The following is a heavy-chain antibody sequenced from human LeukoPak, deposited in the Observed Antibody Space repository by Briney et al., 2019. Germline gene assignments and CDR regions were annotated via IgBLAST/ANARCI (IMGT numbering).Heavy chain of an antibody. V-gene: IGHV3-23*01. Sequence: GGSLRLSCAASGFTFSSYAMSWVRQAPGKGLEWVSAIGGSGGSTYYADSVKGRFTISRDNSKNTLYLQMNSLRAEDTAVYYCAKEMGVYGGNRGVADYWGQGTLVTVSS. CDR2: IGGSGGST. CDR3: AKEMGVYGGNRGVADY. D-gene: IGHD4-23*01. CDR1: GFTFSSYA. J-gene: IGHJ4*02.